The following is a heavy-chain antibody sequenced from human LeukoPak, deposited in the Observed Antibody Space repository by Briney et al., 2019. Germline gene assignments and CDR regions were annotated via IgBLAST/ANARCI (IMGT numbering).Heavy chain of an antibody. CDR2: IKQDGSEK. D-gene: IGHD5-18*01. Sequence: PGGSLRLSCAASGFTLSSYWMSWVRQAPGKGLEWVANIKQDGSEKYYVDSVKGRFTISRDNAKNSLYLQMNSLRAEDTAVYYCARSGYSYGFTDYWGQGTLVTVSS. J-gene: IGHJ4*02. V-gene: IGHV3-7*01. CDR1: GFTLSSYW. CDR3: ARSGYSYGFTDY.